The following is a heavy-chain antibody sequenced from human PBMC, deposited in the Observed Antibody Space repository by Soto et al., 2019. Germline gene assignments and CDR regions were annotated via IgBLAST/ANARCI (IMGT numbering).Heavy chain of an antibody. CDR2: IRADNGDT. D-gene: IGHD4-17*01. CDR1: GYTFSNYG. V-gene: IGHV1-18*01. Sequence: ASVKVSCKASGYTFSNYGISWVRQAPGQGPECMGWIRADNGDTSYAQRFQGRVTMTTDTSTTTAYMELRSLRSDDTAVYYCARGYGEEHFEYWGQGKLVTVSS. CDR3: ARGYGEEHFEY. J-gene: IGHJ4*02.